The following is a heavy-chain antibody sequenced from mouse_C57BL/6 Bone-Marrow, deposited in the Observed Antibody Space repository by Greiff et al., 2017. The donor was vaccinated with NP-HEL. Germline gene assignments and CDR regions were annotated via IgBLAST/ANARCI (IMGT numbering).Heavy chain of an antibody. D-gene: IGHD2-1*01. V-gene: IGHV12-3*01. CDR1: GFPFTSGYF. J-gene: IGHJ3*01. CDR3: AGGTVYGNYGFAY. CDR2: ITHSGDT. Sequence: VMLVESGPGLVKPSQSLYLTCSITGFPFTSGYFWILIRPPPGKPLEWMGYITHSGDTFYNPPLQSPISITRETSKNTLFLQLNPVTTEDTAMYYCAGGTVYGNYGFAYWGQGTLVTVSA.